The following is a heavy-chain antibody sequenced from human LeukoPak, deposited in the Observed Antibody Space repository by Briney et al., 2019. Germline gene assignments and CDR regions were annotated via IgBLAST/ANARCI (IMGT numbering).Heavy chain of an antibody. CDR1: GGSISSSSYY. D-gene: IGHD6-19*01. Sequence: SETLSLTCTVSGGSISSSSYYWGWIRQPPGKGLEWTGSIYYSGSTYYNPSLKSRVTISVDRSKHQFSLKLSSVTVADTAVYYCARDGWESGDYWGQGTLVTVSS. V-gene: IGHV4-39*07. J-gene: IGHJ4*02. CDR3: ARDGWESGDY. CDR2: IYYSGST.